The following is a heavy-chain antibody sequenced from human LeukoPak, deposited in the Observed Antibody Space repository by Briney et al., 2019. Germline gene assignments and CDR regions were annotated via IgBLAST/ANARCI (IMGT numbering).Heavy chain of an antibody. J-gene: IGHJ4*02. CDR3: AKDSNGPRD. D-gene: IGHD2-8*01. CDR2: ISYDGSNK. CDR1: GFTFSSYA. Sequence: GRSLRLSCAASGFTFSSYAMHWVRQAPGKGLEWVAVISYDGSNKYYADSVKGRFTISRDNSKNTLYLQMNSLRAEDTAVYYCAKDSNGPRDWSQGTLVTVSS. V-gene: IGHV3-30-3*01.